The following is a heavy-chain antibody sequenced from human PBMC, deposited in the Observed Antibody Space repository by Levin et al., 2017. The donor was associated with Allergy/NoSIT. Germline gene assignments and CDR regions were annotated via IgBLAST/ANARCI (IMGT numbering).Heavy chain of an antibody. CDR2: INTDGSST. V-gene: IGHV3-74*01. CDR3: TREPPSAFDI. Sequence: GGSLRLSCAASGFTFSSYWMHWVRQAPGKGLVWVSRINTDGSSTAYADSVKGRFTISRDNAKNTLYLQMDSLRAEDTAVYYCTREPPSAFDIWGQGTMVTVSS. D-gene: IGHD2-2*01. J-gene: IGHJ3*02. CDR1: GFTFSSYW.